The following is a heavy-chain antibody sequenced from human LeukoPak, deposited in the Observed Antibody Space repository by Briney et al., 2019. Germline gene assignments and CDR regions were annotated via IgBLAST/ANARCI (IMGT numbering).Heavy chain of an antibody. Sequence: PSETLSLTCTVSGGSISSYYWSWIRQPAGKGLEWIGRIYTSGSTNYNPSLKSRVTMSVDTSKNQFSLKLSSVTAADTAVYYCASLTLDSSGYYFDYWGQGTLVTVSS. CDR1: GGSISSYY. D-gene: IGHD3-22*01. J-gene: IGHJ4*02. CDR3: ASLTLDSSGYYFDY. CDR2: IYTSGST. V-gene: IGHV4-4*07.